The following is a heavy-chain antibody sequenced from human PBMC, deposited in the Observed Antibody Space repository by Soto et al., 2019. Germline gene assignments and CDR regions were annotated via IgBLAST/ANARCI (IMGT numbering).Heavy chain of an antibody. V-gene: IGHV4-34*01. CDR1: GWSFSGYY. CDR2: INHSGST. D-gene: IGHD6-13*01. Sequence: SETLSLTCAVYGWSFSGYYWSWIRQPPGKGLEWIGEINHSGSTNYNPSLKSRVTISVDTSKNQFSLKLSSVTAADTAVYYCARDGIAAAGRTGYMDVWGKGTTVTVSS. CDR3: ARDGIAAAGRTGYMDV. J-gene: IGHJ6*03.